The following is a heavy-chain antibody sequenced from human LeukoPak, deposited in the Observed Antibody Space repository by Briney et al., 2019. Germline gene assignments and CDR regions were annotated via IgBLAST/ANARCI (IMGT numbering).Heavy chain of an antibody. D-gene: IGHD5-18*01. CDR3: ARESSGYSYGYPDY. J-gene: IGHJ4*02. CDR1: EFSLSSYW. Sequence: GGSLRLSCVASEFSLSSYWMTWVRQAPGKGLEWVSCISGSSNYIYYADSVKGRFTISRDNAKNSLYLQMNSLRAEDTAVYYCARESSGYSYGYPDYWGQGTLVTVSS. V-gene: IGHV3-21*01. CDR2: ISGSSNYI.